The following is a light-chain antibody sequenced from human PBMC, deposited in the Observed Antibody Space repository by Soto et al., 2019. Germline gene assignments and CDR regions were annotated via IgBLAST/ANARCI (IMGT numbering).Light chain of an antibody. CDR2: GAS. CDR3: QQYRSSPPMYT. J-gene: IGKJ2*01. Sequence: ELVLTQSPGTLSLSPGERATLSCRASQSVSSSYLAWYQQKPGQAPRLLIYGASSRDTGIPDRFSGSGCVTDFTLTISRLQPEDFAVYYCQQYRSSPPMYTLGQGPKLEIK. V-gene: IGKV3-20*01. CDR1: QSVSSSY.